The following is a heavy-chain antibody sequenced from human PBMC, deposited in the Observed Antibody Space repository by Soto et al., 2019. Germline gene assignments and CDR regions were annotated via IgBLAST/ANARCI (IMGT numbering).Heavy chain of an antibody. J-gene: IGHJ3*01. D-gene: IGHD4-17*01. CDR3: SRDPNGDYIGAFDF. CDR1: GFTFSTYA. Sequence: PGGSLRLSCVASGFTFSTYAMTWVRQAPGRGLEWVSSITGSGVGTSYADSVRGRFTISRDNSKNTLYLQMNSLRAEDTAVYYCSRDPNGDYIGAFDFWGQGTMVTVSS. CDR2: ITGSGVGT. V-gene: IGHV3-23*01.